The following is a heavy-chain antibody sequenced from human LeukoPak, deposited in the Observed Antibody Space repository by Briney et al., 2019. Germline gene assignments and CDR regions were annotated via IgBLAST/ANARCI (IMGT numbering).Heavy chain of an antibody. Sequence: PSETLSLTCTVSGGSISIYYWSWIRQPAGKGLEWIGRIYTSGSTNYNPSLKSRVTMSEDTSKNQFSLKLSSVTAADTAVYYCARGGAVVVPAAQGFFDLWGRGTLVTVSS. CDR3: ARGGAVVVPAAQGFFDL. J-gene: IGHJ2*01. V-gene: IGHV4-4*07. D-gene: IGHD2-2*01. CDR2: IYTSGST. CDR1: GGSISIYY.